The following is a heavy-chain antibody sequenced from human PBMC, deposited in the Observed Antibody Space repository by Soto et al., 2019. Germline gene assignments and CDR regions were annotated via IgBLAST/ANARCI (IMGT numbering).Heavy chain of an antibody. J-gene: IGHJ4*02. Sequence: LRLSCASSGFNFRTFTMHWVRQAPGKGLEWVAGISYDGINAYYADSVKGRFAISRDNSKNTVSLQINSLRPADTAAYYCAKDGVNYASLSPVDYWGQGTLVTVS. D-gene: IGHD2-2*01. CDR3: AKDGVNYASLSPVDY. V-gene: IGHV3-30*09. CDR2: ISYDGINA. CDR1: GFNFRTFT.